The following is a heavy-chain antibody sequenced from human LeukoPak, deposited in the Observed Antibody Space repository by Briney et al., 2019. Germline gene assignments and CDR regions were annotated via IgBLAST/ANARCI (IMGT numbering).Heavy chain of an antibody. CDR1: GFTFSTYS. V-gene: IGHV3-48*01. Sequence: GGSLRLSCAASGFTFSTYSMNWVRQAPGKGLEWVSYISSSSSTIYYADSVKGRFTISRDNAKNSLYLQMNSLRAEDTAVYYCARGSVDTAMVPEIYYHYYYYMDVWGKGTTVTVSS. J-gene: IGHJ6*03. D-gene: IGHD5-18*01. CDR3: ARGSVDTAMVPEIYYHYYYYMDV. CDR2: ISSSSSTI.